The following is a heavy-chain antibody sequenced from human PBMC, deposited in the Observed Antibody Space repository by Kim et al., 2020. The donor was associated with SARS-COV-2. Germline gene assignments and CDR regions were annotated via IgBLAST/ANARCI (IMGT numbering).Heavy chain of an antibody. J-gene: IGHJ6*02. V-gene: IGHV4-34*01. Sequence: SETLSLTCAVYGGSFSGYYWSWIRQPPGKGLEWIGEINHSGSTNYNPSLKSRVTISVDTFKNQFSLKLSSVTAADTAVYYCARVSSSRFIIFYYYDMDVWGQGATVTVSS. CDR3: ARVSSSRFIIFYYYDMDV. CDR1: GGSFSGYY. D-gene: IGHD6-13*01. CDR2: INHSGST.